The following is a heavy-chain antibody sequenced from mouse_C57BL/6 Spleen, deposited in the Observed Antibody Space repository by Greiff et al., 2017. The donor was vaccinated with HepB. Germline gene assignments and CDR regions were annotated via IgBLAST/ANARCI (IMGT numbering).Heavy chain of an antibody. D-gene: IGHD1-1*01. CDR3: ARSFYYYGSFDY. J-gene: IGHJ2*01. CDR1: GYTFTSYW. Sequence: VQLQQPGAELVMPGASVKLSCKASGYTFTSYWMHWVKQRPGQGLEWIGEIDPSDSYTNYNQKFKGKSTLTVDKSSSTAYMQLSSLTSEDSAVYYCARSFYYYGSFDYWGQGTTLTVSS. V-gene: IGHV1-69*01. CDR2: IDPSDSYT.